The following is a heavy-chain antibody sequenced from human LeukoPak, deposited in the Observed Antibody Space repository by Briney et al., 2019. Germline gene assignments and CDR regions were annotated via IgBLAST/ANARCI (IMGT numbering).Heavy chain of an antibody. CDR3: ARVTRYYGSGSYYDDFDY. CDR1: GGSFSGYY. CDR2: INHSGST. Sequence: SETLSLTCAVYGGSFSGYYWSWIRQPPGKGLEWIGEINHSGSTNYNPSLKSRVTISVDTSKNQFSLKLSSVTAADTAVYYCARVTRYYGSGSYYDDFDYWGQGTLVTVSS. V-gene: IGHV4-34*01. J-gene: IGHJ4*02. D-gene: IGHD3-10*01.